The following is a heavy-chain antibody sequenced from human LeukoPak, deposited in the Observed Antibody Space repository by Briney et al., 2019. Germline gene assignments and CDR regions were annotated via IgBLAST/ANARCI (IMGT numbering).Heavy chain of an antibody. CDR2: TYYRSKWDN. CDR3: ARGVLGFDY. CDR1: GDSVSNNTTA. D-gene: IGHD6-13*01. V-gene: IGHV6-1*01. J-gene: IGHJ4*02. Sequence: SQTLSLTSAISGDSVSNNTTAWNWIRQSPSRGLEWLGRTYYRSKWDNDYAVSVKSRMTISPDTSKNQFSLQLNSVTAEDTAVYYCARGVLGFDYWGQGTLVTVSS.